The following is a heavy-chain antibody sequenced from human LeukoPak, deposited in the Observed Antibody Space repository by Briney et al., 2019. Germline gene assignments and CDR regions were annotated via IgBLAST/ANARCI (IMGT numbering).Heavy chain of an antibody. CDR2: ISGSGGST. Sequence: GGSLRLSCAASGFTFSNYAMSWVRQAPGKGLEWVSAISGSGGSTYYADSVKGRFTISRDNSKNTLYLQMNSLRAEDTAVYYCAKDPIWRDFWSGPDYWGQGTLVTVSS. D-gene: IGHD3-3*01. V-gene: IGHV3-23*01. CDR1: GFTFSNYA. J-gene: IGHJ4*02. CDR3: AKDPIWRDFWSGPDY.